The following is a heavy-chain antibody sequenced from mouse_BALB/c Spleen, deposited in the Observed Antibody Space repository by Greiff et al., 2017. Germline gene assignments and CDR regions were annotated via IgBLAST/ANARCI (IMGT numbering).Heavy chain of an antibody. CDR1: GFTFSSYA. Sequence: EVKLVESGGGLVKPGGSLKLSCAASGFTFSSYAMSWVRQSPEKRLEWVAEISSGGSYTYYPDTVTGRFTISRDNAKNTLYLEMSSLRSEDTAMYYCARGDYYAPFAYWGQGTLVTVSA. CDR3: ARGDYYAPFAY. D-gene: IGHD1-1*01. J-gene: IGHJ3*01. CDR2: ISSGGSYT. V-gene: IGHV5-9-4*01.